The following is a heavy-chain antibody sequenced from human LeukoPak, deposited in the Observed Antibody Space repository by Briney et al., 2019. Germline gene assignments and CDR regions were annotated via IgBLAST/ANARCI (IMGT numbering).Heavy chain of an antibody. D-gene: IGHD6-19*01. Sequence: GGSLRLSCAASGFIFTNAWMSWVRQAPGKGLEWVSFIDSGSTSTKYADSVKGRFSISRDNAKNTLYLHMNSLRAEDTAVYYCARGRLSSGWYDDWGQGTLVTVSS. J-gene: IGHJ4*02. CDR2: IDSGSTST. CDR1: GFIFTNAW. V-gene: IGHV3-11*06. CDR3: ARGRLSSGWYDD.